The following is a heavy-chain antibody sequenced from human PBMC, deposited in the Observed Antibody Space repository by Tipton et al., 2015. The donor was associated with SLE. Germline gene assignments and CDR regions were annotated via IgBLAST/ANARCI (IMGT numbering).Heavy chain of an antibody. V-gene: IGHV4-34*01. D-gene: IGHD1-26*01. CDR3: ARVGHSYYYYYMDV. Sequence: TLSLTCAVHGGSFSGYYCSWIRQPPGKGLEWIGEINHSGSTNYNPSLKSRVTISVDTSKNQFSLKLSSVTAADTAVYYCARVGHSYYYYYMDVWGKGTTVTVSS. J-gene: IGHJ6*03. CDR1: GGSFSGYY. CDR2: INHSGST.